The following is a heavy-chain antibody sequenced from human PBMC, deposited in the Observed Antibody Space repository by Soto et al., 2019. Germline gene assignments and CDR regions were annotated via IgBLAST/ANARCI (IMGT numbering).Heavy chain of an antibody. CDR1: GYTFTNYG. J-gene: IGHJ1*01. CDR3: VRGPSLGDFQY. D-gene: IGHD6-6*01. CDR2: ISGDNGDT. V-gene: IGHV1-18*01. Sequence: QVQLVQSGAEVKKPGALVKVSCKASGYTFTNYGTSWVRQAPGQGLEYMGWISGDNGDTHYAQKVQGRVTMTTDTSTNSAYMEPRSVRPNDTAVYYCVRGPSLGDFQYWGQGTLVTVAS.